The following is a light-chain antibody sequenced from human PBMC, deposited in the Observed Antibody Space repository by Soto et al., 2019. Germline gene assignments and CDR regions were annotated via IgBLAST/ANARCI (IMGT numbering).Light chain of an antibody. CDR3: QHSNNWPLT. Sequence: EIVVTQSPATLSVSPGERVTLSCRASQNINARLVWYQQKPGQAPRLLIYGASTRATGIPARFSGSGSGTEFALTISNLQSEDFAVYAVQHSNNWPLTVGGGTKVEIK. J-gene: IGKJ4*01. CDR2: GAS. V-gene: IGKV3-15*01. CDR1: QNINAR.